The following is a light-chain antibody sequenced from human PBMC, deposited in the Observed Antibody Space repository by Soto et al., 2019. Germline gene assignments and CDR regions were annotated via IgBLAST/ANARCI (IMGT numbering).Light chain of an antibody. CDR1: QGISTY. Sequence: DIQVTQSPSSLSASVGDRLTITCRASQGISTYLNWYQQKPGKAPKLLIYAASTLQSGVPSRFSGSGSETDFTLTISSXQPEDFASYSCQQNYSATWTFGQGTKVDIK. J-gene: IGKJ1*01. V-gene: IGKV1-39*01. CDR2: AAS. CDR3: QQNYSATWT.